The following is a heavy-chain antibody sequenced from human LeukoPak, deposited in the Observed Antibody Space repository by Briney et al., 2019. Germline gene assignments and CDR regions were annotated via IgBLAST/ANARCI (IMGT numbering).Heavy chain of an antibody. D-gene: IGHD4-17*01. CDR3: ARDPNGDYIGAFDM. V-gene: IGHV3-23*01. Sequence: PGGSLRFSCTASGFSFSAYAMMWVRQARGKGPEWVSAIRGSGVNTYYADSVKGRFTISRDNSKYTLFLQMNSLRAEDTAVYYCARDPNGDYIGAFDMWGPGTMVTVSS. J-gene: IGHJ3*02. CDR1: GFSFSAYA. CDR2: IRGSGVNT.